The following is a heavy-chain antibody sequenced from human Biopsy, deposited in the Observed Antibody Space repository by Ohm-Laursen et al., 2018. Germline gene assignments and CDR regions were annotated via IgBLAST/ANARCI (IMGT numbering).Heavy chain of an antibody. CDR1: GDSLTSGPEN. V-gene: IGHV4-61*01. D-gene: IGHD6-19*01. CDR3: ARGRRTSGWPYFDN. CDR2: IYSGGNT. J-gene: IGHJ4*02. Sequence: SDTLSLTWTVSGDSLTSGPENWSWIRQSPGQGLEYIGFIYSGGNTNYNPSLKNRVTMSVDTSKNQLYLKLYSVTAADTAVYYCARGRRTSGWPYFDNWGQGALDIVSP.